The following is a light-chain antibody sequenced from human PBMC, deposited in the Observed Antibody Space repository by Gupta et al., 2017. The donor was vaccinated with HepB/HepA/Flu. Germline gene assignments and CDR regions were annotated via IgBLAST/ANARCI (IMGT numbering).Light chain of an antibody. CDR1: KLGDKF. CDR3: QAWDSRAVV. Sequence: SYDLTQPPSVSVSPGQTASITCSGDKLGDKFACWYQQRPGQSPILVIYQDTKRPSGIPERFSGSNSGTTATLTISRTQAMDEADYYCQAWDSRAVVFGGGTKLTVL. CDR2: QDT. J-gene: IGLJ3*02. V-gene: IGLV3-1*01.